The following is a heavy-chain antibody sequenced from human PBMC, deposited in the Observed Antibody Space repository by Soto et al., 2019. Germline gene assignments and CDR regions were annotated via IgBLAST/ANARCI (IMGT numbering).Heavy chain of an antibody. V-gene: IGHV3-23*01. Sequence: WGSLGLACASSGFDFSCHAMRYVRQAPGKGLEWVAAISGSGGNTYYADSVKGRFTISRDNSKNTLYLQMNSLRAEDTAVYYCAKGSRYYGSGSYVVDVWGQGTTVTVSS. J-gene: IGHJ6*02. CDR3: AKGSRYYGSGSYVVDV. D-gene: IGHD3-10*01. CDR2: ISGSGGNT. CDR1: GFDFSCHA.